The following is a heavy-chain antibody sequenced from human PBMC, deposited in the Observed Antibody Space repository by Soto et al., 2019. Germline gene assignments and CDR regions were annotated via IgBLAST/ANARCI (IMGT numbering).Heavy chain of an antibody. CDR1: GGSFSGYY. J-gene: IGHJ4*02. CDR3: ASGAETTTVDY. V-gene: IGHV4-34*01. CDR2: INHSGST. Sequence: QVQLQQWGAGLLKPSETLSLTCAVYGGSFSGYYWSWIRQPPGKGLEWIGEINHSGSTNYNPSLKSRVTISVDTSKNQFSLKLSSVTAADTAVYYCASGAETTTVDYWGQGTLVTVSS. D-gene: IGHD1-26*01.